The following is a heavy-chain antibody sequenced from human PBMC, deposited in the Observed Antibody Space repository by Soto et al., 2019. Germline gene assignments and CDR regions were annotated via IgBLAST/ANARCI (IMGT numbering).Heavy chain of an antibody. CDR3: ARDKITGLFDY. CDR1: GGSVSRGSYH. Sequence: ALENLSLTCTVSGGSVSRGSYHWSWIRQPPGKGLEWIGYIYYSGSTNYNPSLKSRVTISVDTSKNQFSLKLSSVTAADTAVYYCARDKITGLFDYWGQGTLVTVSS. V-gene: IGHV4-61*01. CDR2: IYYSGST. J-gene: IGHJ4*02. D-gene: IGHD2-8*02.